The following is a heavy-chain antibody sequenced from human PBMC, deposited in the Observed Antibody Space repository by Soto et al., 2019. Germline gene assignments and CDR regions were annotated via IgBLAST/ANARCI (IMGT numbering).Heavy chain of an antibody. CDR3: ARDKTGDGYYGMDV. V-gene: IGHV1-69*12. CDR2: IIPIFGTA. J-gene: IGHJ6*02. Sequence: QVQLVQSGAEVKKPGSSVKVSCKASGGTFSSYAISWVRQAPGQGLEWMGGIIPIFGTANYAQKFQGRVTITADESTSKAYMELSSLRSEDTAVYYCARDKTGDGYYGMDVWGQGTTVTVSS. CDR1: GGTFSSYA. D-gene: IGHD7-27*01.